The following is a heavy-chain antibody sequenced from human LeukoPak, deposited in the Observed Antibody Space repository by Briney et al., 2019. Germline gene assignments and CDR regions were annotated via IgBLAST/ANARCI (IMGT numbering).Heavy chain of an antibody. D-gene: IGHD6-13*01. J-gene: IGHJ4*02. CDR2: INHSGST. CDR1: GGSFSGYY. Sequence: SETLSLTCAVYGGSFSGYYWSWIRQPPGKGLEWIGEINHSGSTNYNPSLKSRVTISVDTSKNQFSLKLSSVTAADTAVYYCARHGSSSWYGRQYYFDYWGQGTLVTVSS. CDR3: ARHGSSSWYGRQYYFDY. V-gene: IGHV4-34*01.